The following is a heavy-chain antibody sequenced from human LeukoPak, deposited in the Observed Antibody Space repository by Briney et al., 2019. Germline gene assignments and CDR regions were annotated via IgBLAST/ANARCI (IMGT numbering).Heavy chain of an antibody. CDR2: IYYSGRT. Sequence: SETLSLTCTVSGGSISSGDYYWSWIRQPPGKGLEWFGYIYYSGRTYYNPSLKSRVTISVDTSKNQFSLKLSSVTAADTAVYYCARGTMVRGALFDYWGQGTLVTVSS. J-gene: IGHJ4*02. V-gene: IGHV4-30-4*01. D-gene: IGHD3-10*01. CDR1: GGSISSGDYY. CDR3: ARGTMVRGALFDY.